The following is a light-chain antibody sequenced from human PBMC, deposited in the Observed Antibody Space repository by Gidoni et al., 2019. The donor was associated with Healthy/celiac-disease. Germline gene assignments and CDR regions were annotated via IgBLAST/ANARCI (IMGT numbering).Light chain of an antibody. Sequence: SYVLTQPPSVAVAPGKTARITCGGNNIGSKSVHWYQPKPGQAPVLVIYSDSDRPSGIPERFSGSNSGHTATLTISRVAAGDEAAYYCQVWDRSSDHVVFGGGPKLSVL. CDR1: NIGSKS. J-gene: IGLJ2*01. V-gene: IGLV3-21*04. CDR2: SDS. CDR3: QVWDRSSDHVV.